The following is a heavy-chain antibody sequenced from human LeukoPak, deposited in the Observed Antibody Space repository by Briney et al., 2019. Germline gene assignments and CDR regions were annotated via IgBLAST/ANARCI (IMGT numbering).Heavy chain of an antibody. V-gene: IGHV4-34*01. CDR2: INHSGST. D-gene: IGHD3-9*01. CDR3: ARHRESHFDWLFGTPYYYYMDV. J-gene: IGHJ6*03. Sequence: SETLSLTCAVYGGSFSGYYWSWIRQPPGKGLEWIGEINHSGSTNYNPSLKSRVTISVDTSKNQFSLKLSSVTAADTAVYYCARHRESHFDWLFGTPYYYYMDVWGKGTTVTISS. CDR1: GGSFSGYY.